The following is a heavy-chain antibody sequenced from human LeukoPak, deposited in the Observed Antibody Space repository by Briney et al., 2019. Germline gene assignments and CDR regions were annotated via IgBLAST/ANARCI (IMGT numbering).Heavy chain of an antibody. D-gene: IGHD1-14*01. CDR2: IIPIFGTA. CDR1: GGTFSSYA. J-gene: IGHJ4*02. CDR3: ARDPIIGSQPDY. Sequence: GASVKVSCKASGGTFSSYAISWVRQAPGQGLEWMGGIIPIFGTANYAQKFQGRVTITADESTSTAYVELSGLRSEDTAVYYCARDPIIGSQPDYWGQGTLVTVSS. V-gene: IGHV1-69*13.